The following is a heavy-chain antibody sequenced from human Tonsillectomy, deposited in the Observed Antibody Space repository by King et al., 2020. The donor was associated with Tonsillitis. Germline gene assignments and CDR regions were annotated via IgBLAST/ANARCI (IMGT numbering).Heavy chain of an antibody. CDR2: TYHSGSP. V-gene: IGHV4-59*01. Sequence: QLQESGPGLVKPSETLSLTCTVSGGSIRSYYWSWIRQPPGKGLEWIGYTYHSGSPNYNPSLKSRGTISVDTSKNQFSLKLSSVTAADTAVYYCARARGDSGPLDYWGQGTLVTVSS. D-gene: IGHD2-21*01. J-gene: IGHJ4*02. CDR1: GGSIRSYY. CDR3: ARARGDSGPLDY.